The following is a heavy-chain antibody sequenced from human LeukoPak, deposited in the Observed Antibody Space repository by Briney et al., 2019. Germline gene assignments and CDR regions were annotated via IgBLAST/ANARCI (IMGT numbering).Heavy chain of an antibody. D-gene: IGHD2-2*01. CDR1: GGSLSSHY. CDR3: ARFSSGCSTSSCYLTY. J-gene: IGHJ4*02. Sequence: KSSETLSLTCSVSGGSLSSHYWSWIRQPPGKGLELIGHIHDTGSTFYNPSLRGRVTISLDTSNNQFSLKLTSMTAADTAVYYCARFSSGCSTSSCYLTYWGQGILVTVS. CDR2: IHDTGST. V-gene: IGHV4-59*11.